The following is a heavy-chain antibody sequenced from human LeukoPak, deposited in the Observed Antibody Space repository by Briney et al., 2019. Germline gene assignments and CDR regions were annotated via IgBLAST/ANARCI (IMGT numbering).Heavy chain of an antibody. V-gene: IGHV3-21*01. CDR1: GFTFSSYT. D-gene: IGHD6-13*01. Sequence: GGSLRLSCAASGFTFSSYTMNWVRQAPGKGLEWVSSISSSSSYIYYADSVKGRFTTSRDNAKNSLYLQMDSLRAEDTAVYYCARVRWLSAAGTEGNFDYWGQGTLGTVSS. CDR2: ISSSSSYI. CDR3: ARVRWLSAAGTEGNFDY. J-gene: IGHJ4*02.